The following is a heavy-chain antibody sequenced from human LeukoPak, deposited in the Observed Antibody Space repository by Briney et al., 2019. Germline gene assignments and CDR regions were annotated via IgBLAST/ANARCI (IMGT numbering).Heavy chain of an antibody. Sequence: PGGSLRLSCTASGFTFSDYWMHWVRQAPGKELVWVSRTNTDGSSTTYADSVKGRFTISRGNAKNTVYLEMNSLRAEDTAVYYCARGMTYYYGSGKFDYWGQGSLVTVSS. CDR2: TNTDGSST. V-gene: IGHV3-74*01. CDR1: GFTFSDYW. J-gene: IGHJ4*02. D-gene: IGHD3-10*01. CDR3: ARGMTYYYGSGKFDY.